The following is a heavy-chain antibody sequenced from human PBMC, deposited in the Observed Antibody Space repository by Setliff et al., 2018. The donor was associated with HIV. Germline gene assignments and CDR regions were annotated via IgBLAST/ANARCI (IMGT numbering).Heavy chain of an antibody. Sequence: SETLSLTCAVYGGSFSAYYWTWIRQPPGKALEWLGIVYYTGSTNYNPSLKSRVAMSVDTSRNQFSLKLTSVTAADTAVYYCARRPIKGYGPFDSWGPGTLVTVSS. V-gene: IGHV4-34*01. CDR2: VYYTGST. J-gene: IGHJ4*02. CDR3: ARRPIKGYGPFDS. D-gene: IGHD2-15*01. CDR1: GGSFSAYY.